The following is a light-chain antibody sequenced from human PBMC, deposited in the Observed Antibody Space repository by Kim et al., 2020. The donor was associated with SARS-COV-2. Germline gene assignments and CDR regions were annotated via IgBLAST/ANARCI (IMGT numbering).Light chain of an antibody. CDR3: LQLHSYPFT. V-gene: IGKV1-5*01. CDR2: DAS. J-gene: IGKJ5*01. CDR1: QSISSW. Sequence: ASVGDRVTITCRASQSISSWLAWYQQKPGTAPIRLIYDASSLQGGVPSRFSGSGSGTEFTLTISSLQPDDFATYFCLQLHSYPFTFGQGTQLEIK.